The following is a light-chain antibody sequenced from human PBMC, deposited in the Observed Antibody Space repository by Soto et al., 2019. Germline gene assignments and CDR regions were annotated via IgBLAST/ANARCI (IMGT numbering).Light chain of an antibody. CDR2: RDS. V-gene: IGLV3-9*01. J-gene: IGLJ2*01. CDR1: NIGSKN. Sequence: SYELTQPLSVSVALGQTARITCGGNNIGSKNVHWYQQKPGQAPVPVIYRDSNRPSGIPERLSGSNSGNTATLTISRAQAGDEADKYCQVWDSSTLVFGGGAKLTVL. CDR3: QVWDSSTLV.